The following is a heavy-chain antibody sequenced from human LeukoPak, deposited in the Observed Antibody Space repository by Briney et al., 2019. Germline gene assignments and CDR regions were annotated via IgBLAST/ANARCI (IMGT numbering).Heavy chain of an antibody. V-gene: IGHV5-10-1*01. Sequence: GESLKISRKGSGYSFTSYWISWVRQMPGKGLEWMGKIDPSDSYTNYSPSFQGHVTLSADKSSSTAYLQWSSLKASDTAMYYCARQPTVASIDYWGQGTLVTVSS. D-gene: IGHD4-23*01. J-gene: IGHJ4*02. CDR3: ARQPTVASIDY. CDR1: GYSFTSYW. CDR2: IDPSDSYT.